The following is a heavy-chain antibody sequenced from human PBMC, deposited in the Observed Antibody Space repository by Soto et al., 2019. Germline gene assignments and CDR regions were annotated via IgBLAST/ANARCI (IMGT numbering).Heavy chain of an antibody. V-gene: IGHV1-69*13. CDR2: IIPIFGTA. Sequence: SVKVSCKASGVTFSSYAISWVRQAPGQGLEWMGGIIPIFGTANYAQKFQGRVTITADESTSTAYMELSSLRSEDTAVYYCAKSHEGYQLPHYYYGMDVWGQGTTVTVSS. CDR3: AKSHEGYQLPHYYYGMDV. CDR1: GVTFSSYA. D-gene: IGHD2-2*01. J-gene: IGHJ6*02.